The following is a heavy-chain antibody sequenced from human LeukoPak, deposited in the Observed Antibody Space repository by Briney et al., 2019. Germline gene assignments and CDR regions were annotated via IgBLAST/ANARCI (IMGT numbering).Heavy chain of an antibody. CDR2: ISSSGGTT. D-gene: IGHD6-19*01. V-gene: IGHV3-23*01. Sequence: PGGSLRLSCAASGFTFSSYAMNWVRQAPGKGLEWVSGISSSGGTTYYADSVKGRFTISRDNSKNTLSVQMNSLRADDTAVYFCAKRGAVASNTDAYDIWGQGTMVTVSS. CDR1: GFTFSSYA. CDR3: AKRGAVASNTDAYDI. J-gene: IGHJ3*02.